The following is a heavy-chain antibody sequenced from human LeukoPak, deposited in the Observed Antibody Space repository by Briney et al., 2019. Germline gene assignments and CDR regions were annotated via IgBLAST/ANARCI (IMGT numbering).Heavy chain of an antibody. V-gene: IGHV1-69*01. CDR1: GGTFSSYA. CDR2: IIPIFGTA. J-gene: IGHJ4*02. CDR3: ARVQNFWSGYYPYYFDY. Sequence: SSVKVSCKASGGTFSSYAISWVRQAPRQGLEWMGGIIPIFGTANYAQKFQGRVTITADESTSTAYMELSSLRSEDTAVYYCARVQNFWSGYYPYYFDYWGQGTLVTVSS. D-gene: IGHD3-3*01.